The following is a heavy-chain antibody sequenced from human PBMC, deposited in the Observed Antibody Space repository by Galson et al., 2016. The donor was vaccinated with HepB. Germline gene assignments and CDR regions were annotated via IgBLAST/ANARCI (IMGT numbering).Heavy chain of an antibody. CDR2: INPSGGST. D-gene: IGHD4-17*01. Sequence: SVKVSCKASGYTFTSYYMHWVRQAPGQGLEWMGKINPSGGSTRYAQKFQGRVTMTRDTSTSTVYMELSSLRSKDTAVYYCARGTVTPFHYYYYYMDVWGKGTTVTVSS. CDR1: GYTFTSYY. J-gene: IGHJ6*03. V-gene: IGHV1-46*01. CDR3: ARGTVTPFHYYYYYMDV.